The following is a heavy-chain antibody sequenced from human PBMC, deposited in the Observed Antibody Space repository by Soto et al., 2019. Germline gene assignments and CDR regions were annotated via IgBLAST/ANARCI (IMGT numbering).Heavy chain of an antibody. D-gene: IGHD2-21*02. V-gene: IGHV3-23*01. J-gene: IGHJ4*02. CDR2: ISGSGGST. Sequence: GGSLILSCAASGFTFSSYAMSWVRQAPGKGLEWVSAISGSGGSTYYADSVKGRFTISRDNSKNTLYLQMNSLRAEDTAVYYCAKPPGASDCGGDCTFAYWGQGTLVGVCS. CDR1: GFTFSSYA. CDR3: AKPPGASDCGGDCTFAY.